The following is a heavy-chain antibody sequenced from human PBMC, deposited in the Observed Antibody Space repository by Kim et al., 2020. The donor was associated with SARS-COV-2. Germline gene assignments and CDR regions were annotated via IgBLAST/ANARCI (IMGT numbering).Heavy chain of an antibody. CDR3: ASEGYLAGILDY. V-gene: IGHV4-39*01. J-gene: IGHJ4*02. D-gene: IGHD3-10*01. Sequence: YYNPSLKSRVTISIDTSKKQFSLRLSSVTAADPAVYYCASEGYLAGILDYWGQGSLVTVSS.